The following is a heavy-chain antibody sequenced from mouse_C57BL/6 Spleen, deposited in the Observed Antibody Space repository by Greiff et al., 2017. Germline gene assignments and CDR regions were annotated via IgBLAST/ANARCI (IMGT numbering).Heavy chain of an antibody. CDR2: IDPEDGEI. CDR1: GFTIKDYY. J-gene: IGHJ4*01. V-gene: IGHV14-2*01. D-gene: IGHD1-1*01. Sequence: VQLKESGAELVKPGASVKLSCTASGFTIKDYYMHWVKQRTEQGLEWIGRIDPEDGEIKYAPKFQGKATITADTSSNTAYLQLSSLTSEDTAVYYCGRITVVAPYAMDYWGQGTSVTVSS. CDR3: GRITVVAPYAMDY.